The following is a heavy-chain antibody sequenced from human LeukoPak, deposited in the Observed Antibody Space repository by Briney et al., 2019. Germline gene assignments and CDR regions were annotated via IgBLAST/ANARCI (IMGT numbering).Heavy chain of an antibody. CDR2: INPNSGGT. Sequence: ASVKVSCKASGYTFTGYYMHWVRQAPGQVLEWMGWINPNSGGTNYAQKFQGRVTMTRDTSISTAYMELSRLRSDDAAVYYCARGFMITFGGADYWGQGTLVTVSS. CDR1: GYTFTGYY. V-gene: IGHV1-2*02. CDR3: ARGFMITFGGADY. D-gene: IGHD3-16*01. J-gene: IGHJ4*02.